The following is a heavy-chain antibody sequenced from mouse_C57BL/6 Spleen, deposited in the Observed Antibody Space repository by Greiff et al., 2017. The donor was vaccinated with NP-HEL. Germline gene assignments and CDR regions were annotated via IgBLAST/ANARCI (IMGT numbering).Heavy chain of an antibody. CDR1: GYTFTDYN. V-gene: IGHV1-18*01. D-gene: IGHD1-1*01. Sequence: EVQLQQSGPELVKPGASVKIPCKASGYTFTDYNMDWVKQSHGKSLEWIGDINPNNGGTIYNQKFKGKATLTVDKSSSTAYMELRSLTSEDTAVYYSARGGYGSSYDWYFDVWGTGTTVTVSS. CDR2: INPNNGGT. CDR3: ARGGYGSSYDWYFDV. J-gene: IGHJ1*03.